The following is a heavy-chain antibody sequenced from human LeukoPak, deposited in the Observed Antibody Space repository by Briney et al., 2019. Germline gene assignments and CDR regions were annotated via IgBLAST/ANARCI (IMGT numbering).Heavy chain of an antibody. CDR3: TRAFRGYGGNPHY. V-gene: IGHV3-49*04. CDR2: IRSKAYGGTT. D-gene: IGHD4-23*01. J-gene: IGHJ4*02. Sequence: GGSLRLSCTASGFTFGDYAMSWVRQAPGKGLEWGGFIRSKAYGGTTEYAASVKGRFTISRNDSNSIAYLQMNSLKTEDTAVYYCTRAFRGYGGNPHYWGQGTLVTVSS. CDR1: GFTFGDYA.